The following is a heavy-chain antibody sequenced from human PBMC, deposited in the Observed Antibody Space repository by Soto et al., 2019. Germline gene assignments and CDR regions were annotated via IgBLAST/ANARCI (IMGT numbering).Heavy chain of an antibody. J-gene: IGHJ4*02. CDR3: ARATSRYFDWSIFDY. CDR2: IIPIFGTA. Sequence: GASVKVSCKASGGTFSSYAISWVRQAPGQGLEWMGGIIPIFGTANYAQKFQGRVTITADESTSTAYMELSSLRSEDTAVYYCARATSRYFDWSIFDYWGQGTLVTVSS. D-gene: IGHD3-9*01. V-gene: IGHV1-69*13. CDR1: GGTFSSYA.